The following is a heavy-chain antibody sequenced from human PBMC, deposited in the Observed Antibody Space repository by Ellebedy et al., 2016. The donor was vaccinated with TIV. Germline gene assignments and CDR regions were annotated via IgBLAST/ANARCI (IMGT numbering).Heavy chain of an antibody. V-gene: IGHV1-3*01. CDR3: ARRNKNGYNNPFDY. Sequence: AASVKVSCKASGYTFSCYAIHWVRQAPGQGLEWMGWINPDNGDTGHSQKFQGRVTLTRDTSASRDTVTRDTSASTVYMELSSLRREDTAVYYCARRNKNGYNNPFDYWGQGTLVTVSS. J-gene: IGHJ4*02. CDR2: INPDNGDT. CDR1: GYTFSCYA. D-gene: IGHD5-24*01.